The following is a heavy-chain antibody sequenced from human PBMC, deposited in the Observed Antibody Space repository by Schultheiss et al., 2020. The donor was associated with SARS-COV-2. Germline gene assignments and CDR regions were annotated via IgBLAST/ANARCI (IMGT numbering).Heavy chain of an antibody. Sequence: ASVKVSCKASGYTFTSYAMHWVRQAPGQRLEWMGWINAGNGNTKYSQKFQGRVTITRDTSASTAYMELSSLRSEDTAVYYCARTGYEYCSSTSCYTAYAFDIWGQGTMVTVSS. J-gene: IGHJ3*02. D-gene: IGHD2-2*02. CDR1: GYTFTSYA. V-gene: IGHV1-3*01. CDR3: ARTGYEYCSSTSCYTAYAFDI. CDR2: INAGNGNT.